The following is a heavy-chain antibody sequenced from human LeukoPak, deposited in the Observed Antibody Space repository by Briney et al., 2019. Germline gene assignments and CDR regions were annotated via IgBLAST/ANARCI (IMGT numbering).Heavy chain of an antibody. J-gene: IGHJ4*02. CDR3: ARTYGDYGGY. D-gene: IGHD4-17*01. Sequence: SESLSLTCAGYGGSFSGYYWSWIRQPPGKGLEWIGEINHSGSTNYNPSLKSRVTISVDTSKYQFSLKLSSVTAADTAVYYCARTYGDYGGYWGQGTLVTVSS. CDR1: GGSFSGYY. CDR2: INHSGST. V-gene: IGHV4-34*01.